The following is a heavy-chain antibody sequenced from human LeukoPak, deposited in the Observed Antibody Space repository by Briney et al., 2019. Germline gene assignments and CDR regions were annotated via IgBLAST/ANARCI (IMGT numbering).Heavy chain of an antibody. J-gene: IGHJ4*02. Sequence: GGSVKVSCKASGGTFSSYAISWVRQAPGQGLEWMGRIIPILGIASYAQKFQGRVTITADKSTSTAYMELSSLRSEDTAVYYCAREPIGIAVAGLDYWGQGTLVTVSS. D-gene: IGHD6-19*01. CDR2: IIPILGIA. V-gene: IGHV1-69*04. CDR1: GGTFSSYA. CDR3: AREPIGIAVAGLDY.